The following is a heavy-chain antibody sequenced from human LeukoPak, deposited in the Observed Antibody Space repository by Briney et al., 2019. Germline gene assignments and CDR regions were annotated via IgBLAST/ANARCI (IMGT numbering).Heavy chain of an antibody. J-gene: IGHJ4*02. CDR3: ARGGSGDSSWLHY. CDR2: IWYDGSNK. D-gene: IGHD6-13*01. V-gene: IGHV3-33*01. Sequence: GGSLRLSCAASGFTFSSYGMHWVRQAPGKGLEWVAVIWYDGSNKYYADSVKGRFTISRDNSKNTLYLQMNSLRAEDTAVYYCARGGSGDSSWLHYWGQGTMVTVSS. CDR1: GFTFSSYG.